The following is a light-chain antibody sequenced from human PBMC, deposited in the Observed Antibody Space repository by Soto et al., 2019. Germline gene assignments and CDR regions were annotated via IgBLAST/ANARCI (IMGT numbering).Light chain of an antibody. CDR1: QTVNGNY. J-gene: IGKJ5*01. Sequence: IVFTHSPGTRSLSPVGRATLSFIASQTVNGNYLGWYQQKPGQAPRLLIYGVSSRASGIPDRFFGSGSGTDFTLTINRLEPEDFAVYYCQQYANSPINFGQGTRLEIK. CDR2: GVS. CDR3: QQYANSPIN. V-gene: IGKV3-20*01.